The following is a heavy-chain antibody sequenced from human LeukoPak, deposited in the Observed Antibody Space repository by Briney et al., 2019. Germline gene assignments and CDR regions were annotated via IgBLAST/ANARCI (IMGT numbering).Heavy chain of an antibody. CDR1: GGSISSGSYY. J-gene: IGHJ6*03. D-gene: IGHD3-3*01. V-gene: IGHV4-61*02. CDR3: ARDTYYDFWSGSPYYMDV. CDR2: IYTSGRT. Sequence: ASETLSLPCSVSGGSISSGSYYGSWIRQPAAKGVGWIWRIYTSGRTKYNPSLKSRVTISVDTSKNQFSLKLSSVTAADTAVYYCARDTYYDFWSGSPYYMDVWGKGTTVTVSS.